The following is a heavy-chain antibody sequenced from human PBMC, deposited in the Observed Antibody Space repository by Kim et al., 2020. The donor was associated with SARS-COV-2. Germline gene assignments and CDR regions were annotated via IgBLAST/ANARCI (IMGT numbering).Heavy chain of an antibody. CDR2: IIPILGIA. CDR1: GGTFSSYA. D-gene: IGHD5-12*01. J-gene: IGHJ3*02. CDR3: AREGDGYPRMENDAFDI. Sequence: SVKVSCKASGGTFSSYAISWVRQAPGQGLEWMGRIIPILGIANYAQKFQGRVTITADKSTSTAYMELSSLRSEDTAVYYCAREGDGYPRMENDAFDIWGQGTMVTVSS. V-gene: IGHV1-69*04.